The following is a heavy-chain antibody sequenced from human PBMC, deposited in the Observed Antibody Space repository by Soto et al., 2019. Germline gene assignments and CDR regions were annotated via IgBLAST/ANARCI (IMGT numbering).Heavy chain of an antibody. CDR3: ARDSFPTTTKGHGVYLYYGVDV. D-gene: IGHD4-4*01. CDR2: ISYDGNNK. CDR1: GFTLSSYA. V-gene: IGHV3-30-3*01. J-gene: IGHJ6*02. Sequence: QVQLVESGGGVVQSGRSLRLSCAASGFTLSSYAMYWVRQAPGKGLEWVAVISYDGNNKHYADSVKGRFTISRYNSNNTLYLQMNSLRPDDTAVFYCARDSFPTTTKGHGVYLYYGVDVWGQGTTVTVSS.